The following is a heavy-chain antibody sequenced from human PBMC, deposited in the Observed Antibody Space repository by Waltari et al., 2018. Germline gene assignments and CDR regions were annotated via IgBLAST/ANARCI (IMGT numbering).Heavy chain of an antibody. CDR2: IHPATSDN. D-gene: IGHD2-8*01. CDR1: GYTFTTYW. CDR3: ATTNGDY. J-gene: IGHJ4*01. V-gene: IGHV5-51*01. Sequence: EVLLEQSGTVVKKPGESLTISCRGSGYTFTTYWIGWVRQVPGGGLEWMGIIHPATSDNRYTASVQGQVTISADTSTNTAYLQWSSLKASDTARYYCATTNGDYWGQGTLVLVSS.